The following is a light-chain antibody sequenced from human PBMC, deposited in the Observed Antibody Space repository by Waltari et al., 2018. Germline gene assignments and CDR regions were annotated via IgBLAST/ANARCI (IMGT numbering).Light chain of an antibody. CDR3: HHFGGSPPWT. J-gene: IGKJ1*01. Sequence: DIVLPQSPGTLSLSPGARATLSCKASHILSTSYLGWYPQKPGRDPRLLMFGATTRATGIPDRFSGSGSGPDFNLTISRLQPEDSAVYFCHHFGGSPPWTFGQGTKVEIK. V-gene: IGKV3-20*01. CDR1: HILSTSY. CDR2: GAT.